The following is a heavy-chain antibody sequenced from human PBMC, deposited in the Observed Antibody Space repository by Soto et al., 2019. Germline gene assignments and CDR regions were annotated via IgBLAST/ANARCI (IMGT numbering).Heavy chain of an antibody. Sequence: GGSLRLSCAASGFTFSSYAMGWVRQAPGKGLEWVSAISGSGGSTYYADSVKGRFTISRDNSKNTLYLQMNSLGAEDTAVYYCAKAPFSSGYSPFDYWGQGTLVTVSS. D-gene: IGHD3-22*01. J-gene: IGHJ4*02. CDR2: ISGSGGST. CDR3: AKAPFSSGYSPFDY. CDR1: GFTFSSYA. V-gene: IGHV3-23*01.